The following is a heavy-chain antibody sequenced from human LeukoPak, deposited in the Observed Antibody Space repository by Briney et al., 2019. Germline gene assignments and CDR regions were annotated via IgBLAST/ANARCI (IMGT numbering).Heavy chain of an antibody. CDR2: IHNSGST. CDR1: GGSISNYY. Sequence: SETLSLTCTVSGGSISNYYWSWIRQSAGKGLEWIGRIHNSGSTNFNPSLRSRVTMSADTSKHQFSLWLTSVTAADTALYYCARGIATITQDSFDVWGLGTMVTVSS. J-gene: IGHJ3*01. CDR3: ARGIATITQDSFDV. V-gene: IGHV4-4*07. D-gene: IGHD1-26*01.